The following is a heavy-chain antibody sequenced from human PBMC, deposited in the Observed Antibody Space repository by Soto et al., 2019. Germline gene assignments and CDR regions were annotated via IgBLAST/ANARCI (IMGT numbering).Heavy chain of an antibody. V-gene: IGHV1-3*01. D-gene: IGHD6-13*01. CDR3: ARVPGIAAPDKDYFDY. Sequence: QVHLVQSGAEVKKPGAPVKLSCKASGYTFTSYAIHWVRQAPGQRLEWMGWIHAGNGGTKYSQNFQGRVTITRDTSSGTVYMELSSLRSEDTAVYYCARVPGIAAPDKDYFDYWGQGTLVTVSS. J-gene: IGHJ4*02. CDR1: GYTFTSYA. CDR2: IHAGNGGT.